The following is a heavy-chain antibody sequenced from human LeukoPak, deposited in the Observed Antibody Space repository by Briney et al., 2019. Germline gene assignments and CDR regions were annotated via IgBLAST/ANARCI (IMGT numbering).Heavy chain of an antibody. CDR3: ARVRGYYDSSGYLTNYFDS. CDR1: GCTFSSDW. V-gene: IGHV3-7*01. Sequence: PGGSLRLSCAASGCTFSSDWMSWVRQAPGKGLEWVANIKQDGSEKYYVDSVKGRFTISRDNAKNSLYLQMNSLRAEDTAVYYCARVRGYYDSSGYLTNYFDSWGQGTLVTVSS. D-gene: IGHD3-22*01. J-gene: IGHJ4*02. CDR2: IKQDGSEK.